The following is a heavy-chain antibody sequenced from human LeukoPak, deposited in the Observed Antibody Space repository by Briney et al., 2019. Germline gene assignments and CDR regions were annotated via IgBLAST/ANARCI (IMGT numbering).Heavy chain of an antibody. CDR3: ARERGSFVDY. Sequence: GGSLRLSCAASGFTFSSYSMNWVRQAPGKVLEWVSYISSSNITIYYADSVKGRFTISRDNAKNSLYLQMNSLRAEDTAVYYCARERGSFVDYWGQGTLVTVSS. CDR2: ISSSNITI. V-gene: IGHV3-48*04. D-gene: IGHD1-26*01. CDR1: GFTFSSYS. J-gene: IGHJ4*02.